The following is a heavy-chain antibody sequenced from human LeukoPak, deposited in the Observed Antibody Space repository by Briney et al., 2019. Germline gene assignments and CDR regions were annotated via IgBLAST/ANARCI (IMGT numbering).Heavy chain of an antibody. CDR1: GGSISSGGYY. CDR2: IYHSGST. V-gene: IGHV4-30-2*01. Sequence: SQTLSLTCTVSGGSISSGGYYWSWIRQPPGKGLEWIGYIYHSGSTYYNPSLKSRVTISVDRSKNQFSLKLSSVTAADTAVYYCARATGGYSYGYDYWGQGTLVTVSS. J-gene: IGHJ4*02. CDR3: ARATGGYSYGYDY. D-gene: IGHD5-18*01.